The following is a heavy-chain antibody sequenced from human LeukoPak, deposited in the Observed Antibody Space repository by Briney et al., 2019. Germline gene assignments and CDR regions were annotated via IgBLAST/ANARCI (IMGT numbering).Heavy chain of an antibody. Sequence: SETLSLTYTVSGYSISSGYYWGWIRQPPGKGLEWIGSIYHSGSTYYNPSLKSRVTISVDTSKNQFSLKLSSVTAADTAVYYCARDSRYFDWLISDWGQGTLVTASS. CDR3: ARDSRYFDWLISD. CDR1: GYSISSGYY. D-gene: IGHD3-9*01. J-gene: IGHJ4*02. CDR2: IYHSGST. V-gene: IGHV4-38-2*02.